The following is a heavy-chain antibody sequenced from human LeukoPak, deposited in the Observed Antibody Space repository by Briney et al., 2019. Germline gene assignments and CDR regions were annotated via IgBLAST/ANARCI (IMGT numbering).Heavy chain of an antibody. CDR3: TRAGGDSWYFDY. J-gene: IGHJ4*02. Sequence: SQTLSLTCAISGDSVTSSRAAWNWIRQSPSRGLEWLGRTYYRSKWYNDYSVSVKSRIDINADTSKNQFSLQLNSVTPEDTAMYYCTRAGGDSWYFDYRGQGTLVTVSS. CDR2: TYYRSKWYN. V-gene: IGHV6-1*01. D-gene: IGHD2-21*02. CDR1: GDSVTSSRAA.